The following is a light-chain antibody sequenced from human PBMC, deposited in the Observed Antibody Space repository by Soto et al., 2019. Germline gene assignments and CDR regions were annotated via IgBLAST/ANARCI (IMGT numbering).Light chain of an antibody. CDR1: QGINSD. V-gene: IGKV1-13*02. Sequence: AIQLTQSPSSLSASVGDRVTITCRAGQGINSDLAWYQQKPGKPPKLLIYDASTLQSGVPLRFSGSGSGTDFALAISTLQPEDIATYYCQQLKSFPITFGQGTHLEIK. CDR3: QQLKSFPIT. CDR2: DAS. J-gene: IGKJ5*01.